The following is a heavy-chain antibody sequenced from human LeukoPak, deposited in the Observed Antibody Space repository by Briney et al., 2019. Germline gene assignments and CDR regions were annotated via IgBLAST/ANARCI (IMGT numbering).Heavy chain of an antibody. J-gene: IGHJ4*02. D-gene: IGHD6-13*01. CDR3: ARSGTAIDY. CDR2: IYHSGST. Sequence: SETLSLTCTVSGYSISSGYYWGWIRQPPGKGLEWIGSIYHSGSTYYNPSLKSRVPISVDTSKNQFSLKLSSVTAADTAVYYCARSGTAIDYWGQGTLVTVSS. CDR1: GYSISSGYY. V-gene: IGHV4-38-2*02.